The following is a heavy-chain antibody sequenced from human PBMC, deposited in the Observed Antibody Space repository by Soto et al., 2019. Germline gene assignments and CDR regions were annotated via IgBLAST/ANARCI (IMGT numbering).Heavy chain of an antibody. D-gene: IGHD3-3*02. CDR1: GFTFSSYA. J-gene: IGHJ6*02. Sequence: GGSLRLSCAASGFTFSSYAMSWVRQAPGKGLEWVSAISGSGGSTYCADSVKGRFTISRDNSKNTLYLQMNSLRAEDTAVYYCAKGELAADYYYGMDVWGQGTTVTVSS. CDR2: ISGSGGST. CDR3: AKGELAADYYYGMDV. V-gene: IGHV3-23*01.